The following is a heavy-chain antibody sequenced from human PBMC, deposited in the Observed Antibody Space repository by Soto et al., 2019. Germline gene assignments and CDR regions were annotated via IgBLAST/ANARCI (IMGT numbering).Heavy chain of an antibody. CDR1: GFTFSGSA. CDR2: IRSKANSYAT. Sequence: PGGSLRLSCAASGFTFSGSAMHWVRQASGKGLEWVGRIRSKANSYATAYAASVKGRFTISRDNAKTSLYLQMNSLRAEDTAVYSCAREERDLTTFAYWGQGTLVTVSS. D-gene: IGHD4-17*01. CDR3: AREERDLTTFAY. V-gene: IGHV3-73*01. J-gene: IGHJ4*02.